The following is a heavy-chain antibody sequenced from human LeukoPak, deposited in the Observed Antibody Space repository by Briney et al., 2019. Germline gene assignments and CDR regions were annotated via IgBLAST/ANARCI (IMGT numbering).Heavy chain of an antibody. CDR3: AKDSHYYYYGSGSYSNYFDY. Sequence: GGSLRLSCAASGFTFSSYEMNWVRQAPGKGLEWVSYISSSGSTIYYADSVKGRFTISRDNSKNTLYLQMNSLRAEDTAVYYCAKDSHYYYYGSGSYSNYFDYWGQGTLVTVSS. CDR1: GFTFSSYE. CDR2: ISSSGSTI. D-gene: IGHD3-10*01. V-gene: IGHV3-48*03. J-gene: IGHJ4*02.